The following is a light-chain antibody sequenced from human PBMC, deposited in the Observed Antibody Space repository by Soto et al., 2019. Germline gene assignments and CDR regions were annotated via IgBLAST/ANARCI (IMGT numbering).Light chain of an antibody. J-gene: IGKJ3*01. V-gene: IGKV4-1*01. CDR3: HQYNSWPRGT. CDR1: QSVLYSSNNRNY. CDR2: WAS. Sequence: DIVMTQSPDSLAVSLGERVTINCKSSQSVLYSSNNRNYLAWFQQKPGQPPKLLIYWASTRESGVPDRFSGSGSGTDFTLTISGLQSEDSAVYYCHQYNSWPRGTFGPGTKVEIK.